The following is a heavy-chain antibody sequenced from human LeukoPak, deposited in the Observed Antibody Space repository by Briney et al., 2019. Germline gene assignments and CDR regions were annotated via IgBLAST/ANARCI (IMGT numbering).Heavy chain of an antibody. D-gene: IGHD3-22*01. CDR2: IYTSGST. J-gene: IGHJ4*02. CDR1: GGSISSYY. V-gene: IGHV4-4*07. CDR3: ARDRYYYDSSGSRFDY. Sequence: SETLSLTCTVSGGSISSYYWSWIRQPAGKGLEWIGRIYTSGSTNYNPSLKSRVTVSVDTSKNQFSLKLSSVTAADTAVYYCARDRYYYDSSGSRFDYWGQGTLVTVSS.